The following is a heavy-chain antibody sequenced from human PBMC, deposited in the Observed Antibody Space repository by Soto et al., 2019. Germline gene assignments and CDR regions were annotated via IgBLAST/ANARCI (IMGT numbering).Heavy chain of an antibody. CDR1: GGSFSGYY. CDR2: INHSGST. D-gene: IGHD6-13*01. Sequence: PSETLSLTCAVYGGSFSGYYWIWIRQPPGKGLEWIGEINHSGSTNYNPSLKSRVTISVDTSKNQFSLKLSSVTAADTAVYYCARGFRPLAAAGTGRGAPKKGAYYYYMDVWGRGTTVTVSS. V-gene: IGHV4-34*01. CDR3: ARGFRPLAAAGTGRGAPKKGAYYYYMDV. J-gene: IGHJ6*03.